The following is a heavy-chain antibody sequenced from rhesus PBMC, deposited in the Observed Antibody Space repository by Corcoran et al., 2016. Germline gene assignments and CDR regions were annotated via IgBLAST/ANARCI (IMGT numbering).Heavy chain of an antibody. CDR3: AGLCTGSGCYAGVDY. CDR1: GGSITGYSY. V-gene: IGHV4-73*01. CDR2: IYGNRAST. J-gene: IGHJ4*01. D-gene: IGHD2-21*01. Sequence: QVKLQQWGEGLVKPSETLSLTCAVYGGSITGYSYCRWIRQPPGTVLEWLGYIYGNRASTNYNPSLKNRVTISIDTSKNQVSLKLSSVTAADTAVYYCAGLCTGSGCYAGVDYWGQGVLVTVSS.